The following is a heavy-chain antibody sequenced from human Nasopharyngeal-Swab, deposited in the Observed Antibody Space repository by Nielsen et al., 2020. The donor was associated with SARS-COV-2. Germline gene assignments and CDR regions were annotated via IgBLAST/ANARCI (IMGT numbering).Heavy chain of an antibody. D-gene: IGHD3-3*01. CDR2: MYTSGET. CDR3: ARDGVLSPIDY. Sequence: WIRQPPGKGLEWIGRMYTSGETYHNPSLKSRVTISEGTSKNQFSLKMRSVTAADTATYYCARDGVLSPIDYWGQGTLVTVSS. V-gene: IGHV4-61*02. J-gene: IGHJ4*02.